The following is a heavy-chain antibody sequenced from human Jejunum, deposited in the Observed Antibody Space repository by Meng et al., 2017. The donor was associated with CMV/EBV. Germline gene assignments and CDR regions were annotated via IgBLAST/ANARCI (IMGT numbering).Heavy chain of an antibody. Sequence: QVQVVYSGSELKKPGASVKVSCKASGYTFTRYPMNWVRQAPGQGLEWMGWISTNTGNPTYAQGFTGRFVFSVDTSVSTAYLQISSLKAEDTAVYYCGTLKYTSGFYGPAYWGQGALVTVSS. CDR2: ISTNTGNP. V-gene: IGHV7-4-1*02. J-gene: IGHJ4*02. CDR3: GTLKYTSGFYGPAY. D-gene: IGHD6-19*01. CDR1: GYTFTRYP.